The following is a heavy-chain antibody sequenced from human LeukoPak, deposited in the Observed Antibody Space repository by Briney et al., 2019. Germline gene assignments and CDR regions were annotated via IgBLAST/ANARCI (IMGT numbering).Heavy chain of an antibody. J-gene: IGHJ4*02. CDR3: ARAPGIAVANDY. D-gene: IGHD6-13*01. V-gene: IGHV3-21*01. Sequence: RAGGSLRLSCAASGFTFSSYSMNWVRQAPGKGLEWVSSISGTSSYIYYADSVKGRFTISRDNAKNSLYLQMNSLRAEDTAVYYCARAPGIAVANDYWGQGTLVTVSS. CDR2: ISGTSSYI. CDR1: GFTFSSYS.